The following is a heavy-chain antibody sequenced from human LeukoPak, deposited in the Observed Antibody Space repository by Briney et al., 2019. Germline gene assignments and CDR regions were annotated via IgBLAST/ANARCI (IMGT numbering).Heavy chain of an antibody. D-gene: IGHD4-17*01. V-gene: IGHV3-21*01. CDR2: ISSSSSYI. Sequence: GGSLRLSCAASGFTFSSYSMNWVRQAPGKGLEWVSSISSSSSYIYYADSVKGRFTISRDNAKNSLYLQMNSLRAEDTAVYCCARDRTTVTTMYYFDYWGQGTLVTVSS. J-gene: IGHJ4*02. CDR1: GFTFSSYS. CDR3: ARDRTTVTTMYYFDY.